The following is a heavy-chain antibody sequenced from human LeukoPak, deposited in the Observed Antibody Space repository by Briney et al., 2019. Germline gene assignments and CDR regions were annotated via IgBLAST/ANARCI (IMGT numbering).Heavy chain of an antibody. CDR1: GYTFTSYG. J-gene: IGHJ3*02. CDR2: ISAYNGNT. CDR3: ARQYYYGPEYAFDI. V-gene: IGHV1-18*01. Sequence: VASVKVSCKASGYTFTSYGISWVRQAPGQGLEWMGWISAYNGNTNYAQKLQGRVTMTTDTSTSTAYMELRSLRSDDTAMYYCARQYYYGPEYAFDIWGQGTMVTVSS. D-gene: IGHD3-10*01.